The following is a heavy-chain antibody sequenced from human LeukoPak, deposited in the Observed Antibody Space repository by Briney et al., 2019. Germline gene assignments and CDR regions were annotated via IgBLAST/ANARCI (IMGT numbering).Heavy chain of an antibody. CDR2: ISTTGTTI. V-gene: IGHV3-48*03. CDR1: GFTFSHYE. CDR3: ARGFAPHDF. J-gene: IGHJ4*02. Sequence: GGSLRLSCAASGFTFSHYEMNCVRQAPGKGLEWVSYISTTGTTIFYADSVKGRFTISRDNAKNSLFLQMHSLRAEDTAVYYCARGFAPHDFWGQGTLVTVSS.